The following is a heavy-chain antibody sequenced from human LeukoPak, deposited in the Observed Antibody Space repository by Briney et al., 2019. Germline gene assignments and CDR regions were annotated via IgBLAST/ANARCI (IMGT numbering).Heavy chain of an antibody. CDR2: IYRDGSS. CDR1: GLSVSSNY. D-gene: IGHD2-21*01. Sequence: GGSLRLSCVASGLSVSSNYMSWVRQAPGKGLEWVSVIYRDGSSYYAESVKGRFTISRDNSKNTLYIQMNSLRAEDTAVYYCARAYGSRWGSYYYGMDVWGQGTTVAVSS. CDR3: ARAYGSRWGSYYYGMDV. V-gene: IGHV3-66*01. J-gene: IGHJ6*02.